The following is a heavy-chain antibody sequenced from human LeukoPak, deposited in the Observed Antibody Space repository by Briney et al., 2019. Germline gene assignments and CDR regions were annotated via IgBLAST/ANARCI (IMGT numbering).Heavy chain of an antibody. V-gene: IGHV4-59*01. Sequence: PSETLSLTCTVSGGSISSYYWSWIRQPPGKGLEWIGYIYYSGSTNYNPSLKSRVTISVDTSENQFSLKLSSVTAADTAVYYCARAGIPGYCTNVTCSNWLDPWGQGTLVTVSS. CDR1: GGSISSYY. CDR3: ARAGIPGYCTNVTCSNWLDP. CDR2: IYYSGST. D-gene: IGHD2-8*01. J-gene: IGHJ5*02.